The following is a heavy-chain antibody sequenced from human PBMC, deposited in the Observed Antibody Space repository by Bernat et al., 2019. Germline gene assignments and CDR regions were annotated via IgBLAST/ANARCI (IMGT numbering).Heavy chain of an antibody. CDR2: IYSGGST. CDR1: GLTVSSNY. D-gene: IGHD6-13*01. CDR3: ARVLSSSCYEFDY. Sequence: EVQLVETGGGLIQPGGSLRPSCAASGLTVSSNYMSWVRQAPGKGLEWVSVIYSGGSTYYADSVKGRFTISRDNSKNTLYLQMNSLRAEDTAVYYCARVLSSSCYEFDYWGQGTLVTVSS. J-gene: IGHJ4*02. V-gene: IGHV3-53*05.